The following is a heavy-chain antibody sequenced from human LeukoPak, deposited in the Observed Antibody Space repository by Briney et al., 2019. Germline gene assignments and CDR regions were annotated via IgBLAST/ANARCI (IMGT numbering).Heavy chain of an antibody. CDR1: GDSVSSNSAA. CDR3: ARDRGSYNWNDEYFDY. V-gene: IGHV6-1*01. Sequence: SQTLSLTCAISGDSVSSNSAAWNWIRQSPSRGLEWLGRTYYRSKWYNDYAVSVKSRITINPDTSKNQFSLKLSSVTAADTAVYYCARDRGSYNWNDEYFDYWGQGTLVTVSS. D-gene: IGHD1-1*01. CDR2: TYYRSKWYN. J-gene: IGHJ4*02.